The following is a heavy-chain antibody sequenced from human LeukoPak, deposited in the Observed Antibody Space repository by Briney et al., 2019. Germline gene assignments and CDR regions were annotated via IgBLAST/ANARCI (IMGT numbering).Heavy chain of an antibody. CDR3: ARSGGSM. V-gene: IGHV3-48*03. D-gene: IGHD2-2*01. CDR1: GFTFSSYE. CDR2: ISRSATTI. J-gene: IGHJ4*02. Sequence: PGGSLRLSCAASGFTFSSYEMNWVRQAPGKGLEWVSSISRSATTIYYADSVKGRFTISRDNAKNSLYLQMNSLRAEDTAVYYCARSGGSMGGQGTLVTVSS.